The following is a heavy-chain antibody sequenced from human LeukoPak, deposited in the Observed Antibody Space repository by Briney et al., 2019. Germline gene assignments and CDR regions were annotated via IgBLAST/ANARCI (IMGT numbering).Heavy chain of an antibody. CDR1: GYTFTGYY. CDR2: MNPNSGNT. Sequence: ASVKVSCKASGYTFTGYYMHWVRQAPGQGLEWMGWMNPNSGNTGYAQKFQGRVTMTRNTSISTAYMELSSLRSEDTAVYYCARVELAGYNADYWGQGTLVTVSS. D-gene: IGHD5-24*01. J-gene: IGHJ4*02. V-gene: IGHV1-8*02. CDR3: ARVELAGYNADY.